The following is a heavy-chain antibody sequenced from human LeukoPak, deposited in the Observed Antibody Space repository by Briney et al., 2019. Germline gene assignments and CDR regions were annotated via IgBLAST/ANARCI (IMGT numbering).Heavy chain of an antibody. CDR3: ARGDGYNFGY. Sequence: SETLSLTCTVSGGSISSSTYYWGWIRQPPGKGLEWIGSIYYSGSTYYNPSLKSRVTISVDTSKNQFSLKLSSVTAADTAVYYCARGDGYNFGYWGQGTLVTVSS. CDR1: GGSISSSTYY. D-gene: IGHD5-24*01. J-gene: IGHJ4*02. V-gene: IGHV4-39*07. CDR2: IYYSGST.